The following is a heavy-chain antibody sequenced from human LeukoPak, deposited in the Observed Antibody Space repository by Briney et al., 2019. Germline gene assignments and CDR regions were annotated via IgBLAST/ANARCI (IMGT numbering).Heavy chain of an antibody. CDR2: MYNDGTT. V-gene: IGHV3-66*01. D-gene: IGHD3-10*01. CDR3: ARGVSASGSFDS. Sequence: GGSRRLSCAASGFTVNTHYMTWVRQAPGKGLEWVSVMYNDGTTYYAAAVKGRFLFSRDNGKNMLFLQMDSLRLADTAVYYCARGVSASGSFDSWGQGTLVTVSS. CDR1: GFTVNTHY. J-gene: IGHJ4*02.